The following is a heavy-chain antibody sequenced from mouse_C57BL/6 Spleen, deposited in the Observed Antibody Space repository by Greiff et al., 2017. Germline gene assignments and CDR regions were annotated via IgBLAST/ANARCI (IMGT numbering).Heavy chain of an antibody. V-gene: IGHV1-76*01. CDR3: ARSGTGTYYAMDY. CDR2: IYPGSGNT. Sequence: QVQLKESGAELVRPGASVKLSCKASGYTFTDYYINWVKQRPGQGLEWIARIYPGSGNTYYNEKFKGKATLTAEKSSSTAYMQLSRLTSEDSAVYFCARSGTGTYYAMDYWGQGTSVTVSS. J-gene: IGHJ4*01. CDR1: GYTFTDYY. D-gene: IGHD4-1*01.